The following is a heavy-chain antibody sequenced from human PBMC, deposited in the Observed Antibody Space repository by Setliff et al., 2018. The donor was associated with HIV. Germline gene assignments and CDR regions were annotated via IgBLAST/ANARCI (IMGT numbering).Heavy chain of an antibody. Sequence: ASVKVSCKASGYIFTGYYMHWVRQAPGQGLEWMGVINPSGGSTSYAQRFQGRVTMTRDTSTSTVYMELSSLRSGDTAVYYCARDIWYYYDSSASAPGDYWGQGTLVTVSS. J-gene: IGHJ4*02. CDR2: INPSGGST. D-gene: IGHD3-22*01. CDR1: GYIFTGYY. CDR3: ARDIWYYYDSSASAPGDY. V-gene: IGHV1-46*01.